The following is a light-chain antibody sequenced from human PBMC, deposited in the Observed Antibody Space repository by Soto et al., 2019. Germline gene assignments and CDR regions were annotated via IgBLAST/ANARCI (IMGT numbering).Light chain of an antibody. CDR3: QQYGSSPPP. Sequence: IVLTQTKGTLAFSSCERTTRVCRATQSISRYLAWYQQKPGQGPRLLIYGASSRATGTPDRFSGSGSGTDFTLTINRLEPEDFALYYCQQYGSSPPPFGQGTKVDIK. CDR1: QSISRY. CDR2: GAS. V-gene: IGKV3-20*01. J-gene: IGKJ1*01.